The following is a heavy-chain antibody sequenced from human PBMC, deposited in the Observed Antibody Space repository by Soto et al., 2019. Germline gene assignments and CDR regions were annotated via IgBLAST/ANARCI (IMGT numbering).Heavy chain of an antibody. Sequence: ASVKVSCNASGYTFTSYGISWVPPAPGQGLEWMGCISAYNANTNYAQKLQGRVTMTTDTSTSTAYMELRSLRSDDTAVYYCARDQLEPTPLYYYYGMDVWGQGTTVTVSS. CDR1: GYTFTSYG. V-gene: IGHV1-18*04. J-gene: IGHJ6*02. CDR3: ARDQLEPTPLYYYYGMDV. D-gene: IGHD1-1*01. CDR2: ISAYNANT.